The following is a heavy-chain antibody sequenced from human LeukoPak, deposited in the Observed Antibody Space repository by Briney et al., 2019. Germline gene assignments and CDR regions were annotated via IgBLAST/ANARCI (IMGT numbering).Heavy chain of an antibody. J-gene: IGHJ3*02. V-gene: IGHV4-4*02. CDR2: IYHSGST. CDR1: GGSISSSNW. D-gene: IGHD3-9*01. CDR3: ARRYYDILTGDDAFDI. Sequence: PSETLSLTCPVSGGSISSSNWGSGVRQPPGKGLEWIWEIYHSGSTNYNPSLKSRVTISVDKSKNQFSLKLSSVTAADTAVYYCARRYYDILTGDDAFDIWGQGTMVTVSS.